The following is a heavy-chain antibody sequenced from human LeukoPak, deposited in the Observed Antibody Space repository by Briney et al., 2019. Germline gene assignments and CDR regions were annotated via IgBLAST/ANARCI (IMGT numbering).Heavy chain of an antibody. CDR1: GFTFSSYG. J-gene: IGHJ6*03. D-gene: IGHD6-13*01. CDR2: IRYDGSNK. V-gene: IGHV3-30*02. Sequence: GGSLRLSCAASGFTFSSYGMHWVRQAPGKGLEWVAFIRYDGSNKYYADSVKGRFTISRDNSKNTLYLQMNSLRAEDTAVYYCAKEGIHMHYYYMDVWGRGTTVTVSS. CDR3: AKEGIHMHYYYMDV.